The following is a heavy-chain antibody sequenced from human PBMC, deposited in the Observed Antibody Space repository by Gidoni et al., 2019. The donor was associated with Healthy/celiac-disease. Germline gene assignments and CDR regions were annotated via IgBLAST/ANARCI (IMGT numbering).Heavy chain of an antibody. CDR3: SRVFYSRYYVSCCSYGIDV. CDR1: GCTFGSYA. J-gene: IGHJ6*02. D-gene: IGHD5-12*01. Sequence: QVQRVESGGGVVQPGRSLRLSGAAAGCTFGSYAMHGVRQAPGKGLGLGAFVSYSGGSRYYAYSVYGRFTISRDSAKYTHYLHMNILSPEDAAVYFCSRVFYSRYYVSCCSYGIDVWGQGTTVTVSS. V-gene: IGHV3-30*04. CDR2: VSYSGGSR.